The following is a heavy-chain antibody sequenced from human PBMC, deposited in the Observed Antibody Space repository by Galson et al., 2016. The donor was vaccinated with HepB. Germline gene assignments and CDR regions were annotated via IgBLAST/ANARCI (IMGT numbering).Heavy chain of an antibody. J-gene: IGHJ4*02. CDR1: GYTFTSYD. CDR3: ARGFYGPEY. CDR2: MSPNSDNK. V-gene: IGHV1-8*01. Sequence: SVKVSCKASGYTFTSYDINWVRQATGQGLEWMGWMSPNSDNKGYAQKFQGRVTMTRDTSISTAYMELSSLTSEDTAFYYCARGFYGPEYWGQGTLVTVSS. D-gene: IGHD2/OR15-2a*01.